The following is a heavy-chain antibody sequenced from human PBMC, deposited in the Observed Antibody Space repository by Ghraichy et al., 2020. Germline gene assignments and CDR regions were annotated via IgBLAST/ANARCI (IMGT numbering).Heavy chain of an antibody. CDR1: GFTFSSYA. D-gene: IGHD3-22*01. J-gene: IGHJ3*02. V-gene: IGHV3-23*01. CDR3: AKIRNYYDSSGYYWRPGHDAFDI. CDR2: ISGSGGST. Sequence: GESLNISCAASGFTFSSYAMSWVRQAPGKGLEWVSAISGSGGSTYYGDSVKGRFTISRDNSKNTLYLQMNSLRAEDTAVYYCAKIRNYYDSSGYYWRPGHDAFDIWGQGTMVTVSS.